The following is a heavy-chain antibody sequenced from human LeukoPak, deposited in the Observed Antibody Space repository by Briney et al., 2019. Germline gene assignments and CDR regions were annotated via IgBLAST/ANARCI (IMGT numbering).Heavy chain of an antibody. Sequence: SETLSLTCTVSGYSISSGYYWGWIRQPPGKGLEWIGSIYHSGSTYYNPSLKSRVTISVDTSKNQFSLKLSSVTAADTAVYYCARAATRLTIFGVVTQNYFDYWGQGTLVTVSS. V-gene: IGHV4-38-2*02. CDR2: IYHSGST. J-gene: IGHJ4*02. CDR3: ARAATRLTIFGVVTQNYFDY. CDR1: GYSISSGYY. D-gene: IGHD3-3*01.